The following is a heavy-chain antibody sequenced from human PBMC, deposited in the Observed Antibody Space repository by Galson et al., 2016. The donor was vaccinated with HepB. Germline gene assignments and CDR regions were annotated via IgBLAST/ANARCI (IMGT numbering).Heavy chain of an antibody. J-gene: IGHJ4*02. CDR1: GASISSYY. CDR2: IYYSGST. Sequence: ETLSLTCTVSGASISSYYWSWIRQPPGKGLAWIGYIYYSGSTNYHPSLKSRVTISVDTSKEQFSPKLNSVTAADTAVYYCARAYYDILTAYSYFDYWGQGILVTVSS. D-gene: IGHD3-9*01. V-gene: IGHV4-59*01. CDR3: ARAYYDILTAYSYFDY.